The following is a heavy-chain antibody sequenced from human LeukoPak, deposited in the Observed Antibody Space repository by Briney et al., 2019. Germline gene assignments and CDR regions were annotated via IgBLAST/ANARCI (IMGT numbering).Heavy chain of an antibody. V-gene: IGHV4-31*03. Sequence: SETLSLTCTVSGGSISSGGYYWSWIRQHPGKGLEWIGYIYYSGSTYYNPSLKSRVTTSVDTSKNQFSLKLSSVTAADTAVYYCASSESTTGYFDYWGQGTLVTVSS. CDR2: IYYSGST. D-gene: IGHD1-14*01. CDR3: ASSESTTGYFDY. CDR1: GGSISSGGYY. J-gene: IGHJ4*02.